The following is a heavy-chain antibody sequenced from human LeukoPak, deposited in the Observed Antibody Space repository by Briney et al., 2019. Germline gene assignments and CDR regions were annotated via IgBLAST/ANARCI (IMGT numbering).Heavy chain of an antibody. J-gene: IGHJ3*02. CDR3: AREPSGDTAMVTIKDAFDI. CDR2: IYYSGST. D-gene: IGHD5-18*01. Sequence: SETPSLTCTVSGGSISSGSYYWGWIRQPPGKGLEWIGSIYYSGSTYYNPSLKSRVTISVDTSKNQFSLKLTSVTAADTAVYYCAREPSGDTAMVTIKDAFDIWGQGTMVTVSS. V-gene: IGHV4-39*07. CDR1: GGSISSGSYY.